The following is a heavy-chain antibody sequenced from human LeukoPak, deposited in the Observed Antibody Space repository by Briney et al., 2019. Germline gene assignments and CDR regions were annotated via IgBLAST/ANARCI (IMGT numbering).Heavy chain of an antibody. V-gene: IGHV1-18*01. CDR2: ISAYNGNT. Sequence: ASVKVSCKASGHTFTSYGISWVRQAPGQGLEWMGWISAYNGNTNYAQKFQGRVTMTTDTSTSTAYMELRSLRSDDTAVYYCARDAKDIVVVVAAKAVRFDPWGQGTLVTVSS. CDR3: ARDAKDIVVVVAAKAVRFDP. D-gene: IGHD2-15*01. J-gene: IGHJ5*02. CDR1: GHTFTSYG.